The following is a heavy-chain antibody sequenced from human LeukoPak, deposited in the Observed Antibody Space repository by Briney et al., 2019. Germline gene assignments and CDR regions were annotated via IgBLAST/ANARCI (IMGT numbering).Heavy chain of an antibody. V-gene: IGHV1-2*06. Sequence: ASAKVSCKASGYTFTGYYMHWVRQAPGQGLEWMGRINVNSGDTYLAQKFQGRVTLTRDTSISTDYLELSSLNSDDSAVYYCARYIGGSGWCWGQGALVTVSS. CDR3: ARYIGGSGWC. D-gene: IGHD3-16*01. CDR2: INVNSGDT. J-gene: IGHJ4*02. CDR1: GYTFTGYY.